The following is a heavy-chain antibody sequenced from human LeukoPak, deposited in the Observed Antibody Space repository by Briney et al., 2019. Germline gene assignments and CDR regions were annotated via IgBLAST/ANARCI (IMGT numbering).Heavy chain of an antibody. Sequence: VASVKVSCKASGGTFSSYAISWVRQAPGQGLEWMGRIIPILGIANYAQKFQGRVTITADKSTSTAYMELSSLRSEDTAVYYCARGSIAARPGGNYWGQGTLVTVSS. CDR1: GGTFSSYA. CDR2: IIPILGIA. D-gene: IGHD6-6*01. V-gene: IGHV1-69*04. CDR3: ARGSIAARPGGNY. J-gene: IGHJ4*02.